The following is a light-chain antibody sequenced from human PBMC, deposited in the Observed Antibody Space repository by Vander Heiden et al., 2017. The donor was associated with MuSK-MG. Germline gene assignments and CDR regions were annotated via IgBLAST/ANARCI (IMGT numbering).Light chain of an antibody. Sequence: IVMTQSPVTLSVSPGERATLSCRASQSVSNNLAWYQQKPGQAPRLLIYGASTRATGTPARFSGSGSGTEFTLTISSLQSEDFAVYYCQQYDNWPPLTFGGGTKVXIK. CDR1: QSVSNN. V-gene: IGKV3-15*01. CDR2: GAS. J-gene: IGKJ4*01. CDR3: QQYDNWPPLT.